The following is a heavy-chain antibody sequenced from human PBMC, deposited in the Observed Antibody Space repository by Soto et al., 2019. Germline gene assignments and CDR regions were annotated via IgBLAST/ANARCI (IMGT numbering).Heavy chain of an antibody. Sequence: GGSLRLSCAASGFTLGSHWMTWVRQAPGEGLEWVADINQSGSETHYVDSVWGRFTVSRDNARNSLYLEMNSLRVEDTAVYYCVSDPRYFAHWGKGTLVPVSS. V-gene: IGHV3-7*01. CDR3: VSDPRYFAH. CDR1: GFTLGSHW. J-gene: IGHJ4*02. CDR2: INQSGSET.